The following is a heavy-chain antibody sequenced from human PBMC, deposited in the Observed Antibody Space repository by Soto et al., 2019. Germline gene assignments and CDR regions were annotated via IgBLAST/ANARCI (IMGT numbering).Heavy chain of an antibody. D-gene: IGHD3-3*01. CDR1: GYSISSSNW. CDR2: IYHSGST. CDR3: ARDPKARFGVVD. Sequence: SETLSLTCAVSGYSISSSNWWSWVRQPPGKGLEWIGEIYHSGSTNYNPSLKSRVTISVDKSKNQFSLKLSSVTAADTAVYYCARDPKARFGVVDWGQGTLVTV. V-gene: IGHV4-4*02. J-gene: IGHJ4*02.